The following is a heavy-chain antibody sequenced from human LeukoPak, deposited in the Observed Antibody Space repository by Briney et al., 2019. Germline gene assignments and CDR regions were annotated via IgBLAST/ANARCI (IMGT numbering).Heavy chain of an antibody. Sequence: SETLSLTCTVSGGSISSSSYYCGWIRHPPGKGLEWIGSIYYSGSTYYNPSLKSRVTISVDTSKNQFSLKLSSVTAADTAVYYCARVAYSSSSVVDYWGEGTLVTVSS. CDR2: IYYSGST. D-gene: IGHD6-6*01. V-gene: IGHV4-39*07. J-gene: IGHJ4*02. CDR3: ARVAYSSSSVVDY. CDR1: GGSISSSSYY.